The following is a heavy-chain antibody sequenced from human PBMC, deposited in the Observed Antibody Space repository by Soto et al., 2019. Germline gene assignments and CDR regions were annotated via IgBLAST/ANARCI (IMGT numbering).Heavy chain of an antibody. CDR1: GASNSNYH. D-gene: IGHD6-19*01. J-gene: IGHJ4*02. CDR2: IYYSGST. V-gene: IGHV4-59*08. Sequence: QVQLQESGPGLVKPAETLSLTCTVSGASNSNYHWSWIRQPPGKGLEWIGYIYYSGSTNYNPSLKSRVTISVDASKNQLSLKLRSVTAADTAVYYCTRHLCRAVAGFDYWGQGTLVTVSS. CDR3: TRHLCRAVAGFDY.